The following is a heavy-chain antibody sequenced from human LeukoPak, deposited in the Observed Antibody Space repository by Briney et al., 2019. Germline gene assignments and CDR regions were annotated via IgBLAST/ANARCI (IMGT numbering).Heavy chain of an antibody. J-gene: IGHJ5*02. CDR3: ARANSSSWYFVDWFDP. Sequence: ASVKVSCKASGYTFTSYGISWVRQAPGQGLEWMGWISAYNGNTNYAQKIQGRVTMTTDTSTSTAYMELRSLRSDDTAVYYCARANSSSWYFVDWFDPWGQGTLVTVSS. CDR2: ISAYNGNT. CDR1: GYTFTSYG. V-gene: IGHV1-18*01. D-gene: IGHD6-13*01.